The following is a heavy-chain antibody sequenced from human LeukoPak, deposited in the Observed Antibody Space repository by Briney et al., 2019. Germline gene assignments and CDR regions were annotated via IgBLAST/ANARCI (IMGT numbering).Heavy chain of an antibody. D-gene: IGHD6-13*01. CDR1: GGSFSDYY. CDR3: ARGDSSSWKEDAFDI. J-gene: IGHJ3*02. V-gene: IGHV4-34*01. Sequence: SETLSLTCAVYGGSFSDYYWNWIRQPPGKGLEWIGEINHRGTTIYNPSLESLVTISLDTSKNHFSLNLSSVTAADTAVYYCARGDSSSWKEDAFDIWGQGTMVTVSS. CDR2: INHRGTT.